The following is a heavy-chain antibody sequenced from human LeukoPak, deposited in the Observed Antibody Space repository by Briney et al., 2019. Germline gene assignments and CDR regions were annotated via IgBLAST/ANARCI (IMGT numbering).Heavy chain of an antibody. Sequence: ASVKVSFKASGYTFTVYYMHWVRQAPGQGLEWMGRINPNSGGTNYAQKFQGRVTMTRDTSISTAYMELSRLRSDDTAVYYCARDRGYYYDSSGPVDYWGQGTLVTVSS. CDR1: GYTFTVYY. V-gene: IGHV1-2*06. CDR2: INPNSGGT. D-gene: IGHD3-22*01. CDR3: ARDRGYYYDSSGPVDY. J-gene: IGHJ4*02.